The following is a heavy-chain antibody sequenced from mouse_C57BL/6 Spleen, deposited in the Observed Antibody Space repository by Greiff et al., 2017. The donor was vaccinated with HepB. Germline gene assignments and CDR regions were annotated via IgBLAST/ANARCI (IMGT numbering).Heavy chain of an antibody. V-gene: IGHV1-7*01. J-gene: IGHJ4*01. D-gene: IGHD2-4*01. CDR3: ARYDYAHYYAMDY. CDR2: INPSSGYT. Sequence: VQLQQSGAELAKPGASVKLSCKASGYTFTSYWMHWVKQRPGQGLEWIGYINPSSGYTKYNQKFKDKATLTADKSSSTAYMQLSSLTYEDSAVSYWARYDYAHYYAMDYWGQGTSVTVSS. CDR1: GYTFTSYW.